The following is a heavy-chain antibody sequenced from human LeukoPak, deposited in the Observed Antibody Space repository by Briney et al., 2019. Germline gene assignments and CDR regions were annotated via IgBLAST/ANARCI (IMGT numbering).Heavy chain of an antibody. J-gene: IGHJ4*02. V-gene: IGHV4-59*01. CDR1: GGSISSYY. CDR2: ISYSGST. D-gene: IGHD3-22*01. CDR3: ARDSSGYYDSSGLDY. Sequence: SETLSLTCTVSGGSISSYYWSWIRQPPGKGLEWIGYISYSGSTNYNPSLKSRVTISVDTSKNQFSLKLSSVTAADTAVYYCARDSSGYYDSSGLDYWGQGTLVTVSS.